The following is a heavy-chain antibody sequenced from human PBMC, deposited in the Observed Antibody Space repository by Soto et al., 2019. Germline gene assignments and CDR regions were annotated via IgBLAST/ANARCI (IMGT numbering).Heavy chain of an antibody. CDR3: AAVRQHYFDF. V-gene: IGHV4-31*03. CDR2: IYYSGST. J-gene: IGHJ4*02. CDR1: GGSISSGAYY. Sequence: QVQLQESGPGLVKPSQTLSLTCTVSGGSISSGAYYWSWIRQHPGKGLEWIGYIYYSGSTYSNPSLXXRVAISVDKSKTQFSLKLSSVTAADTAVYYCAAVRQHYFDFWGQGTLVTVSS. D-gene: IGHD1-1*01.